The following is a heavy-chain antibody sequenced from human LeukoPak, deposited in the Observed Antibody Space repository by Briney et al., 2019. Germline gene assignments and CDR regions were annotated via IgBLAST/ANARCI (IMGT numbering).Heavy chain of an antibody. Sequence: GASVKVSCKASGGTFSTYAITWVRQAPGHALEWMGGIIPIFGTTTYAQKFQGRVRIAADESTSTADMELRSLRFEDTAVYYCARSVYYSDSSGYYPDYWGQGTLVTVSS. J-gene: IGHJ4*02. V-gene: IGHV1-69*13. D-gene: IGHD3-22*01. CDR2: IIPIFGTT. CDR3: ARSVYYSDSSGYYPDY. CDR1: GGTFSTYA.